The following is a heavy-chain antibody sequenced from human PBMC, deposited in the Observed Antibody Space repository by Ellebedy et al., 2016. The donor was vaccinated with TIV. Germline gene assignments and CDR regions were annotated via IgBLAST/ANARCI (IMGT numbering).Heavy chain of an antibody. V-gene: IGHV4-39*07. CDR2: LYYSGTT. CDR3: ARESHYYGVDV. J-gene: IGHJ6*02. Sequence: SETLSLXXTVSGGSVSRSDSYWGWIRQPPGKGLEWIGGLYYSGTTYYNPSLQSRVTTSLDTSKNQVSLKLTSVTAADTAVYYCARESHYYGVDVWGQGTTFIGSS. CDR1: GGSVSRSDSY.